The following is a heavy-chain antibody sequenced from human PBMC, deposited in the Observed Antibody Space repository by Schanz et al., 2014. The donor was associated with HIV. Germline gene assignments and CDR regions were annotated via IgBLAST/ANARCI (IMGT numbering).Heavy chain of an antibody. CDR2: IWYDGSNK. CDR1: GFNFNSYG. CDR3: ARQGLRFSFWLDY. D-gene: IGHD4-17*01. Sequence: QEQLVESGGGVVQPGRSLRLSCVASGFNFNSYGMHWVRQAPGKGLEWVAVIWYDGSNKYYADSVKGRFTISRDNSKNTLYLQMNSLRAEDTAVYGCARQGLRFSFWLDYWGQGTPVTVS. V-gene: IGHV3-33*08. J-gene: IGHJ4*02.